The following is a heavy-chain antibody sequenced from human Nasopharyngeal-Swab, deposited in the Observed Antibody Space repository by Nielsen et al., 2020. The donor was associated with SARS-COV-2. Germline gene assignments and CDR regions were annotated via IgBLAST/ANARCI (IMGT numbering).Heavy chain of an antibody. Sequence: GGPWSLPGAAYGCSFGDYTIHGDRQAPGKGLECVALIGWSGGSIFYADSVKGRFTISRDNSKNSLYLEMNSLTTEDTAFYYCAKDRGGSAWALDYWGQGTLVTVSS. V-gene: IGHV3-43*01. CDR3: AKDRGGSAWALDY. CDR1: GCSFGDYT. J-gene: IGHJ4*02. CDR2: IGWSGGSI. D-gene: IGHD6-19*01.